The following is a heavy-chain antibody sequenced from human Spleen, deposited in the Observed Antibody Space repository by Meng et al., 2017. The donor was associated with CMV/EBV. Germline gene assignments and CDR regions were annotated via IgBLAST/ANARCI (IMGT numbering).Heavy chain of an antibody. CDR1: GFTFSNAW. CDR2: ISSSGSTI. J-gene: IGHJ6*02. Sequence: GESLKISCAASGFTFSNAWMSWVRQAPGKGLEWVSYISSSGSTIYYADSVKGRFTISRDNAKNTLYLQMNSLRAEDTAVYYCTRDSYYDSNYYGMDVWGQGTTVTVSS. CDR3: TRDSYYDSNYYGMDV. D-gene: IGHD3-3*01. V-gene: IGHV3-11*04.